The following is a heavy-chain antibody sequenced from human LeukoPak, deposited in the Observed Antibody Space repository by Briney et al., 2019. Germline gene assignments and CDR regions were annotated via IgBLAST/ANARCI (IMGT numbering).Heavy chain of an antibody. Sequence: PSETLSLTCTVSGGSISSSSYYWGWIHQPPGKGLEWIGSIYYSGSTYYNPSLKSRVTISVDTSKNQFSLKLSSVTAADTAVYYCARGNWGSATDYWGQGTLVTVSS. CDR2: IYYSGST. V-gene: IGHV4-39*07. CDR3: ARGNWGSATDY. CDR1: GGSISSSSYY. J-gene: IGHJ4*02. D-gene: IGHD7-27*01.